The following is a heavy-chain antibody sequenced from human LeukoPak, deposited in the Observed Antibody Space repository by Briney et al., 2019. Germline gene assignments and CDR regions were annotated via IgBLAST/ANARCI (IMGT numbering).Heavy chain of an antibody. V-gene: IGHV3-23*01. CDR3: TKDHDGMHA. J-gene: IGHJ6*02. CDR1: GFTFSSNA. Sequence: PGGSLRLSCAASGFTFSSNAMSWVRQAPGKGLEWVSVISVSGSRAYYADFVKGRFTVSRDNSKNTVLLQMNSLRVKDTAVYYCTKDHDGMHAWGQGTTVTVSS. CDR2: ISVSGSRA.